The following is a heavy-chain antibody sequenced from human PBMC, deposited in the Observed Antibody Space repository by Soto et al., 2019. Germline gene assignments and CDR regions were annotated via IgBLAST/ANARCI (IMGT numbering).Heavy chain of an antibody. Sequence: SVTLSLTCTLSGGSITGTTNYWCRIRQPPGQGLEWIGTLDYTGSTTYNPSLESRVTISVDTSKNQFSLNLRSVTAADTAVYYCARRTPLYASESSRFDPWGQGALVTVSS. CDR1: GGSITGTTNY. V-gene: IGHV4-39*01. J-gene: IGHJ5*02. D-gene: IGHD3-10*01. CDR2: LDYTGST. CDR3: ARRTPLYASESSRFDP.